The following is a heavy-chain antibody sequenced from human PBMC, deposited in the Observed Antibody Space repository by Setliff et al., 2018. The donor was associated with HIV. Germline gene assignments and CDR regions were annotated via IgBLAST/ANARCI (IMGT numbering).Heavy chain of an antibody. CDR2: VYQSGST. V-gene: IGHV4-39*01. CDR3: ARHRDPPGTSWIFYYYYMDL. J-gene: IGHJ6*03. D-gene: IGHD2-2*01. CDR1: GGSVNSDSHY. Sequence: SETLSLTCTVSGGSVNSDSHYWSWIRQPPGKRLEWLGSVYQSGSTSYNPSLSSRLTISVDTSKNQVSLRLSSVTAADTGVYYCARHRDPPGTSWIFYYYYMDLWGGGTTVTVSS.